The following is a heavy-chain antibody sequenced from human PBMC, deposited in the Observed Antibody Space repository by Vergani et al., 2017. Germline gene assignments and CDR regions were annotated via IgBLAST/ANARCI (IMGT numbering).Heavy chain of an antibody. D-gene: IGHD6-13*01. CDR1: GFTFSDYY. Sequence: QVQLVESGGGLVKPGGSLRLSCAASGFTFSDYYMSWIRQAPGKGLEWVSYISSSSSYTNYADSVKGRFTISRDNAKNSLYLQMNSLRAEDTAVYYCARDPGIAAAVEPMDVWGQGTTVTVSS. V-gene: IGHV3-11*06. J-gene: IGHJ6*02. CDR3: ARDPGIAAAVEPMDV. CDR2: ISSSSSYT.